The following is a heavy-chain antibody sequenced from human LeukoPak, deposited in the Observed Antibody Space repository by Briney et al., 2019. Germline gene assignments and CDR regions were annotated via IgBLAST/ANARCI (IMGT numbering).Heavy chain of an antibody. V-gene: IGHV4-31*03. D-gene: IGHD3-22*01. CDR2: VYYSGST. CDR1: GGSISGGGEY. CDR3: AREKTAYYYDSSGFSEGAFDI. J-gene: IGHJ3*02. Sequence: SQTLSLTCTVSGGSISGGGEYWSWLRQHPGKGLELIVYVYYSGSTYYNPSLKSRVTISVDTSENQFSLNLSSVTAADTAVYYCAREKTAYYYDSSGFSEGAFDIWGQGTMVTVSS.